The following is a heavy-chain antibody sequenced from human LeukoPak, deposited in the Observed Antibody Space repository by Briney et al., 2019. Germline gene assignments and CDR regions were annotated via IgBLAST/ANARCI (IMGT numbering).Heavy chain of an antibody. D-gene: IGHD2-15*01. CDR2: ISTSSAVM. CDR1: GFTFSSYS. V-gene: IGHV3-48*01. J-gene: IGHJ5*01. Sequence: GRSLRLSCAASGFTFSSYSISWVRQAPGKGLEWVSYISTSSAVMYYADSVKGRFTISRDDARNSVSLQMNSLRADDTAVYYCARDVGYCSGGSCYRWFASWGQGTLVIVSS. CDR3: ARDVGYCSGGSCYRWFAS.